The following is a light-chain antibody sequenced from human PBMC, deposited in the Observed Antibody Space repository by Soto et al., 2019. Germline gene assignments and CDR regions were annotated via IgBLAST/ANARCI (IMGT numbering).Light chain of an antibody. Sequence: EIVLTQSPGTLSLSPGERATLSCRASQSVSSSYLAWYQQKPGQAPRLLIYGASSRATGIPDRFSGSGSGTDFTLPISRLEPEDFAVYYCQQYGSSPLLTFGGGTKVEI. CDR3: QQYGSSPLLT. J-gene: IGKJ4*01. CDR1: QSVSSSY. CDR2: GAS. V-gene: IGKV3-20*01.